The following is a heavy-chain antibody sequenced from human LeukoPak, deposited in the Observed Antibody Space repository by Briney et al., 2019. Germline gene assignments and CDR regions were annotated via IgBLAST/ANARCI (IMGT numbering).Heavy chain of an antibody. V-gene: IGHV1-8*01. CDR2: MNPNSGNT. Sequence: VASVKVSCKASGYTFTSYDINWVRQATGQGLEWMGWMNPNSGNTGYAQKFQGRVTMTRNTSISTAYMELSSLRSEDTAVYYCATVVVVLSARKYYYYYYMDVWGKGTTVTVSS. D-gene: IGHD2-15*01. CDR3: ATVVVVLSARKYYYYYYMDV. CDR1: GYTFTSYD. J-gene: IGHJ6*03.